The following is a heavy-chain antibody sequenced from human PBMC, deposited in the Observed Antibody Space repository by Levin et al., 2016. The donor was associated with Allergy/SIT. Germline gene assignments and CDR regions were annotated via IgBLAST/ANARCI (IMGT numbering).Heavy chain of an antibody. D-gene: IGHD3-10*01. Sequence: VRQAPGKGLEWVSVIYSGGSTYYADSVKGRFTISRDNSKNTLYLQMNSLRAEDTAVYYCARTTMVRGVIRDYWGQGTLVTVSS. J-gene: IGHJ4*02. V-gene: IGHV3-66*02. CDR3: ARTTMVRGVIRDY. CDR2: IYSGGST.